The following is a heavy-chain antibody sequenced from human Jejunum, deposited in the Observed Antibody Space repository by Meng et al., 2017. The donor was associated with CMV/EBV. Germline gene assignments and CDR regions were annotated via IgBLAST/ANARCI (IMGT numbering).Heavy chain of an antibody. Sequence: ISNHAFSWGWLRPPPGKGLEWIGNIYYSGTTSYNPSLKSRVTQSVDTSKNQFSLKLSSVTAADTAVYYCARAPFNYYDSSGDPPDYWGQGTLVTVSS. CDR3: ARAPFNYYDSSGDPPDY. CDR2: IYYSGTT. J-gene: IGHJ4*02. D-gene: IGHD3-22*01. CDR1: ISNHAFS. V-gene: IGHV4-39*07.